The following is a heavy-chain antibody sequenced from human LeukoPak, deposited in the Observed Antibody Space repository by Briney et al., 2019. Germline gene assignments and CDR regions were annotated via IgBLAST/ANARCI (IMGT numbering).Heavy chain of an antibody. D-gene: IGHD2-15*01. CDR3: ARVTGYCSGGSCYSATGSDY. J-gene: IGHJ4*02. CDR1: GYTFTGYY. V-gene: IGHV1-2*02. CDR2: INPNSGDT. Sequence: GASVKVSCKASGYTFTGYYMHWVRQAPGQGLEWMGWINPNSGDTNYAQKFQGRVTMTRDTSISTAYMELSRLRSEDTAVYYCARVTGYCSGGSCYSATGSDYWGQGTLVTVSS.